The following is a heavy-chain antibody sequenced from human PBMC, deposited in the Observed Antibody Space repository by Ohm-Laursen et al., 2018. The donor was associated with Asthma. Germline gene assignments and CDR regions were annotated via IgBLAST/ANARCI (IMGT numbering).Heavy chain of an antibody. CDR1: GFTFDDYT. Sequence: GSLRLSCAASGFTFDDYTMHWVRQAPGKGLEWVSLISWDGGSTYYADSVKGRFTISRDNAMNSLYLQMNSLRAEDTAVYYCARGLYCSSTSCSFDYWGQGTLVTVSS. D-gene: IGHD2-2*01. J-gene: IGHJ4*02. CDR3: ARGLYCSSTSCSFDY. V-gene: IGHV3-43*01. CDR2: ISWDGGST.